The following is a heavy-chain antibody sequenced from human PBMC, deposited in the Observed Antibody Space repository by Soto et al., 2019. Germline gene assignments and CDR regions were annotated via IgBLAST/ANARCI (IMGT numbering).Heavy chain of an antibody. CDR3: ARHRIAAAGYYFDY. Sequence: ASVKVSCKASGYTFTSYGISWVRRAPGQGLEWMGWISAYNGNTNYAQKLQGRVNMTTDTSTSTAYMELRSLRSDDTAVYYCARHRIAAAGYYFDYWGQGTLVTVSS. CDR2: ISAYNGNT. CDR1: GYTFTSYG. D-gene: IGHD6-13*01. J-gene: IGHJ4*02. V-gene: IGHV1-18*01.